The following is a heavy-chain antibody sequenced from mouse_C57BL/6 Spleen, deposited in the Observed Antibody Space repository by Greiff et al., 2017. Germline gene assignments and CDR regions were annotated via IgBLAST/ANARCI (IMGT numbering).Heavy chain of an antibody. J-gene: IGHJ4*01. V-gene: IGHV5-12*01. CDR2: ISNGGGST. CDR1: GFTFSDYY. D-gene: IGHD2-3*01. CDR3: ARHGYYDYAMDY. Sequence: EVQLQESGGGLVQPGGSLKLSCAASGFTFSDYYMYWVRQTPEKRLEWVAYISNGGGSTYYPDTVKGRFTISRDNAKNTLYLQMSRLKSEDTAMYYCARHGYYDYAMDYGGQGTSVTVSS.